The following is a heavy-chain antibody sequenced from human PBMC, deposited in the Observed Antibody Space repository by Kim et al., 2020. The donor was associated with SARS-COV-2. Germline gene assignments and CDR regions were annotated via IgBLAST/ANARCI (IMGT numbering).Heavy chain of an antibody. V-gene: IGHV2-70*11. D-gene: IGHD3-22*01. Sequence: SGSTLVKSPQTLTVTCTFFGFSLRTGGMSVSWILQPPGRALEWLARIDSDDDKHYSASLKTRLAISKDTSKNQVVLTVANMAPADTATYYCARMQGTGYYYAFDSWGQGTLVTVSS. CDR1: GFSLRTGGMS. CDR2: IDSDDDK. CDR3: ARMQGTGYYYAFDS. J-gene: IGHJ4*02.